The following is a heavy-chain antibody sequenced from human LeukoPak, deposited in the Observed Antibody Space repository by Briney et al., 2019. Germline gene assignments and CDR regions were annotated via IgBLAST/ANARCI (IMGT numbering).Heavy chain of an antibody. J-gene: IGHJ5*02. CDR2: IYYSGST. CDR3: ARCYSSSSYGWFDP. D-gene: IGHD6-6*01. CDR1: GGSFSGYY. V-gene: IGHV4-34*01. Sequence: ASETLSLTCAVFGGSFSGYYWNWIRQPPGKGLEWIGSIYYSGSTYYNPSLKSRVTISVDTSKNQFSLKLSSVTAADTAVYYCARCYSSSSYGWFDPWGQGTLVTVSS.